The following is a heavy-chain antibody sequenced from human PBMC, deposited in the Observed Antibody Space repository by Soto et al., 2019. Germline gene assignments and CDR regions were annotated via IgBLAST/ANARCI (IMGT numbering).Heavy chain of an antibody. J-gene: IGHJ3*02. CDR1: GYTFTSYG. Sequence: GASVKVSCKASGYTFTSYGISWVRQAPGQGLEWMGWISAYNGNTNYAQKLQGRVTMTTDTSTSTAYMELRSLRSDDTAVYYCARDGLVLVVAATFNAFDIRGQGTIVTLSS. CDR3: ARDGLVLVVAATFNAFDI. D-gene: IGHD2-15*01. V-gene: IGHV1-18*01. CDR2: ISAYNGNT.